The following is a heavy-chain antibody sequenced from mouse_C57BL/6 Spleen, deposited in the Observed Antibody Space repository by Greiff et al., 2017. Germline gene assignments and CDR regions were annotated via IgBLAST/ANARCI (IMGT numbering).Heavy chain of an antibody. CDR1: GFNIKDYY. J-gene: IGHJ2*01. D-gene: IGHD2-3*01. CDR2: IDPEDGET. CDR3: ARGYDLDY. Sequence: VQLQQSGAELVKPGASVKLSCTASGFNIKDYYMHWVKQRTEQGLEWIGRIDPEDGETKYAPEFQGKATITADTSSNTAYLQLSSLTSEDTAVYYCARGYDLDYWGQGTTLTVSS. V-gene: IGHV14-2*01.